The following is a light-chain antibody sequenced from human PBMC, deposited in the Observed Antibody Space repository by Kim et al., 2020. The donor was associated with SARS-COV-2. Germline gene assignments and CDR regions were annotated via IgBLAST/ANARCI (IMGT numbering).Light chain of an antibody. J-gene: IGLJ2*01. CDR1: NIGSKS. CDR3: QVGDGSSDVV. V-gene: IGLV3-21*04. CDR2: YDS. Sequence: SYELTQPPSVSVAPGKTARITCGGNNIGSKSVHWYQQKPGQAPVLVIYYDSDRPSGIPERFSGSNSGNTATLTISRVEAGDEADYYCQVGDGSSDVVFGGGTQLTVL.